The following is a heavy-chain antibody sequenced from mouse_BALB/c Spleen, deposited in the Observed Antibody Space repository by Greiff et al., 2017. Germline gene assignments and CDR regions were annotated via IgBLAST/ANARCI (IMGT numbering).Heavy chain of an antibody. Sequence: EVQLQQSGAELVKPGASVKLSCTASGFNIKDTYMHWVKQRPEQGLEWIGRIDPANGNTKYDPKFQGKATITADTSSNTAYLQLSSLTSEDTAVYYCASGAPYYRFLAWLAYWGQGTLVTVSA. J-gene: IGHJ3*01. V-gene: IGHV14-3*02. CDR3: ASGAPYYRFLAWLAY. CDR1: GFNIKDTY. D-gene: IGHD2-14*01. CDR2: IDPANGNT.